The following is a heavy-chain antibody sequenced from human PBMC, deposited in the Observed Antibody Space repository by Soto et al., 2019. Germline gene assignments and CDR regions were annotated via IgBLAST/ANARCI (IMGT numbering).Heavy chain of an antibody. J-gene: IGHJ4*02. CDR3: VKRDYYCDGSAYYPFEY. V-gene: IGHV3-64D*06. CDR1: VFPFSSYA. CDR2: TIIDGRRT. D-gene: IGHD3-22*01. Sequence: GSLRLSLAPSVFPFSSYALHWVRHAPGKGLEYVQFTIIDGRRTNEAEGVKGRFSGPRDNYKNKADLQMSILRPEDMAVYYCVKRDYYCDGSAYYPFEYWGPGRMVNVSS.